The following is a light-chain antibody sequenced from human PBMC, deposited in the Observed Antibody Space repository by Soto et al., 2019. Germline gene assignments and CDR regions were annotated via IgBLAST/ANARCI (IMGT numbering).Light chain of an antibody. CDR1: QTITGRS. J-gene: IGKJ1*01. CDR3: QQYQNSRT. CDR2: SIS. V-gene: IGKV3-20*01. Sequence: IVLTQSPATLSLSPGERATLSCSASQTITGRSLAWYQQQPGQAPRLLVPSISNRANGIPDRFSVSGSGADFTLTISRLEPEDFAVYYCQQYQNSRTFGQGTKVEIK.